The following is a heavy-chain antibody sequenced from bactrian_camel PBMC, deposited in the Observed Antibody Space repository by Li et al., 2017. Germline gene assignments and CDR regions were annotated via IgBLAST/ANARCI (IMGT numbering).Heavy chain of an antibody. J-gene: IGHJ6*01. CDR3: AAGLRTWFCQSASAADFAY. CDR1: GSTTRTNT. V-gene: IGHV3S53*01. D-gene: IGHD5*01. CDR2: VDSDGIT. Sequence: HVQLVESGGGSVQAGGSLTLSCVYSGSTTRTNTMGWFRQAPGKEREGVAAVDSDGITAYADSVKGRFTISKDNAKNTLSLQMNSLKPEDTAMYYCAAGLRTWFCQSASAADFAYWGQGTQVTVS.